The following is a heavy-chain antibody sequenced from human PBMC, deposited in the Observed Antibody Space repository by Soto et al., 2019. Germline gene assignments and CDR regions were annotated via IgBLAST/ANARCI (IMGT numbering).Heavy chain of an antibody. CDR1: GYTFTSYG. CDR3: ARDGGYYYGSGSYYSNAPH. CDR2: ISAYNGNT. V-gene: IGHV1-18*01. D-gene: IGHD3-10*01. J-gene: IGHJ4*02. Sequence: ASVKVSCKASGYTFTSYGISWVRQAPGQGLEWMGWISAYNGNTNYAQKLQGRVTMTTDTSTSTAYMELRSLRSDDTAVYYCARDGGYYYGSGSYYSNAPHWGQGTLVTVSS.